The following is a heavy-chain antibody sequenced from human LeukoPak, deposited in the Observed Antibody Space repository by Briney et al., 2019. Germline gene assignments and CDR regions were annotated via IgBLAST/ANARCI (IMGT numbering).Heavy chain of an antibody. V-gene: IGHV3-21*01. CDR3: ASPRLGRRYFDY. D-gene: IGHD1-26*01. CDR1: GFTFSSYS. CDR2: ISSSSIYI. Sequence: PGGSLRLSCAASGFTFSSYSTNWVRQAPGKGLEWVSSISSSSIYISYADSLKGRFTISRDNAKNSLYLQMNSLRAEDTAVYYCASPRLGRRYFDYWGQGTLVTVSS. J-gene: IGHJ4*02.